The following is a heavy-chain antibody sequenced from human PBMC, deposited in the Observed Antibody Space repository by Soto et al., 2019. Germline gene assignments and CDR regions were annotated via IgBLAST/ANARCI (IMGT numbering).Heavy chain of an antibody. V-gene: IGHV1-8*02. CDR3: ARSQRGCSVAAS. CDR2: MNPTSGNA. Sequence: QVQLVQSGAEVKNPGASVKVSCKASGYIFTSYDINWVRQATGQRLERMGWMNPTSGNAGSVQKFHGRVTMTRITSIGTAYMELSSLRSEDTAVYYCARSQRGCSVAASWGQGTRVSVPS. J-gene: IGHJ4*02. CDR1: GYIFTSYD. D-gene: IGHD5-18*01.